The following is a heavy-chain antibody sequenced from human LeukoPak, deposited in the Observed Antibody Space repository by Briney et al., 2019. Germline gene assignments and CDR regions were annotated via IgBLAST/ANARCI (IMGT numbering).Heavy chain of an antibody. D-gene: IGHD6-19*01. V-gene: IGHV3-66*01. CDR2: IYSGGST. CDR3: ARAPPVAGTNYYYGMDV. CDR1: GFTVSSNY. J-gene: IGHJ6*02. Sequence: TGGSLRLSCAASGFTVSSNYMSWVRQAPGKGLEWVSVIYSGGSTYYADSVKGRFTISRDNSKNTLYLQMNSLRAEDTAVYYCARAPPVAGTNYYYGMDVWGQGTTVTVSS.